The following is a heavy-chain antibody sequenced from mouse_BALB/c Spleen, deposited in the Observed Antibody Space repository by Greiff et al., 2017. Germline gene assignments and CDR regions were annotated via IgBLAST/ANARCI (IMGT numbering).Heavy chain of an antibody. CDR3: AGDRYYFDY. D-gene: IGHD2-14*01. Sequence: EVQGVESGGGLVKPGGSLKLSCAASGFTFSSYAMSWVRQTPEKRLEWVATISSGGSYTYYPDSVKGRFTISRDNAKNTLYLQMSSLRSEDTAMYYCAGDRYYFDYWGQGTTLTVSS. V-gene: IGHV5-9-3*01. CDR1: GFTFSSYA. CDR2: ISSGGSYT. J-gene: IGHJ2*01.